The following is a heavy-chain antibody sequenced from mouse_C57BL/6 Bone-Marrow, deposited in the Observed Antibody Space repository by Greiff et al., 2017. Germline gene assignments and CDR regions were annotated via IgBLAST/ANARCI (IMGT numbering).Heavy chain of an antibody. CDR3: ARGSAY. CDR2: IDPSDSYT. CDR1: GYTFTSYW. J-gene: IGHJ3*01. V-gene: IGHV1-50*01. Sequence: QVQLQQPGAELVKPGASVKLSCKASGYTFTSYWMQWVKQRPGQGLEWIGEIDPSDSYTNYNQKFKGKATLTVDKSSSTAYMQLSSLTSEDSAVYYCARGSAYWGQGTLVTVSA.